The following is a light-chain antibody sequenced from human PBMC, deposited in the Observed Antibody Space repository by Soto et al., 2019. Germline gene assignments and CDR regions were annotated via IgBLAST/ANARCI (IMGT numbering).Light chain of an antibody. J-gene: IGKJ2*01. CDR1: QSISSY. V-gene: IGKV1-39*01. CDR3: QQSYSTPYT. Sequence: DIQMTQSPSSLSASVGDRVTITCRASQSISSYLNWYQQKPGKAPKLLIYAASSLQSGVPSRFSGTGSGTDFTLTISSLQPEDFATYYCQQSYSTPYTFGQGTKPGIQ. CDR2: AAS.